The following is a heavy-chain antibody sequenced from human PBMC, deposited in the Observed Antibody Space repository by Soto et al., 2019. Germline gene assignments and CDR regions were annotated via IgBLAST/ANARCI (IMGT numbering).Heavy chain of an antibody. CDR1: GGSVSSVSYY. D-gene: IGHD3-22*01. Sequence: SETLSLTCTVSGGSVSSVSYYWSWVRQPPGKGLEWIGYIYYSGSTNYNPSLKSRVTISVDTSKNQFSLKLSSVTAADTAVYYCARGDYYDSSGYYTDAFDIWGQGTMVTVSS. V-gene: IGHV4-61*01. J-gene: IGHJ3*02. CDR3: ARGDYYDSSGYYTDAFDI. CDR2: IYYSGST.